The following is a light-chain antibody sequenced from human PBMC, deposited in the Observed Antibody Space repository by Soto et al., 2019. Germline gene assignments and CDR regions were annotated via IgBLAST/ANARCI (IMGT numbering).Light chain of an antibody. CDR1: SSNIGAGYD. Sequence: VLTQPPSVSGAPGQRVTISCTGSSSNIGAGYDLHWYQQLPGTAPKLLIYGNSNRPSGVPDRFSGSKSGTSASLAITGLQAEDEADYYCQSYDSSLSGSVFGGGTKLTVL. J-gene: IGLJ3*02. CDR3: QSYDSSLSGSV. CDR2: GNS. V-gene: IGLV1-40*01.